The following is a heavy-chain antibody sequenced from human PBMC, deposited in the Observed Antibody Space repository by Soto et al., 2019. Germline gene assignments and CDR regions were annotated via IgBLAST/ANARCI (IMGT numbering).Heavy chain of an antibody. CDR2: IKEDGSQK. V-gene: IGHV3-7*01. CDR1: GFGDSGYW. CDR3: ARDMHGSGWYNWFDP. Sequence: GESVKISCVASGFGDSGYWRSWVRQTPGKGLECVATIKEDGSQKFYEESVEGRFTISRDNARNSLYLQMNSLRAEDTAVYYCARDMHGSGWYNWFDPWGQGTLVTVSS. J-gene: IGHJ5*02. D-gene: IGHD6-19*01.